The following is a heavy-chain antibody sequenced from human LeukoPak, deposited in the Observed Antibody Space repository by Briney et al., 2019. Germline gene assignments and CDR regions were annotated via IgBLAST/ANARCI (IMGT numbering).Heavy chain of an antibody. CDR2: IYTSGST. CDR3: ARGITALERAVVVVIPDAFDI. Sequence: PSETLSLTCTVSGGSISSYYWSWIRQPAGKGLEWIGRIYTSGSTNYNPSLKSRVTMSVDTSKNQFSLKLSSVTAADTAVYYCARGITALERAVVVVIPDAFDIWGQGTKVTVSS. CDR1: GGSISSYY. J-gene: IGHJ3*02. D-gene: IGHD3-22*01. V-gene: IGHV4-4*07.